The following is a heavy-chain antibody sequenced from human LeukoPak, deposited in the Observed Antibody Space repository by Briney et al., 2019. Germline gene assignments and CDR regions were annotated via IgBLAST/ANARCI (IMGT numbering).Heavy chain of an antibody. CDR1: GVSIISYY. Sequence: PSETLSLTCTVSGVSIISYYWSWIRQPAGKGLEWIGRIYTSGSTNYNPSLKSRVTISVDKSKNQFSLKLSSVTAADTAVYYCARRDSSGYYGLPGWYFDLWGRGTLVTVSS. CDR3: ARRDSSGYYGLPGWYFDL. J-gene: IGHJ2*01. V-gene: IGHV4-4*07. D-gene: IGHD3-22*01. CDR2: IYTSGST.